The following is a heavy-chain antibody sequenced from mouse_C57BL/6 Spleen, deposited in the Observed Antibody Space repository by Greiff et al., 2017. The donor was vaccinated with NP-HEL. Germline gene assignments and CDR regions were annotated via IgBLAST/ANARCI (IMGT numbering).Heavy chain of an antibody. CDR3: ARHFLAY. CDR1: GFTFSSYG. CDR2: ISSGGSYT. V-gene: IGHV5-6*01. J-gene: IGHJ3*01. Sequence: EVNVVESGGDLVKPGGSLKLSCAASGFTFSSYGMSWVRQTPDKRLEWVATISSGGSYTYYPDSVKGRFTISRDNAKNTLYLQMSSLKSEDTAMYYCARHFLAYWGQGTLVTVSA.